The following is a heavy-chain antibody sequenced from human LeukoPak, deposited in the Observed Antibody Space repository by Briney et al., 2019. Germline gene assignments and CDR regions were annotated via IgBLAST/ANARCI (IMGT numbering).Heavy chain of an antibody. J-gene: IGHJ4*02. Sequence: PGGSLILSCGASGFTFSSYSMNCGRQPPGKGLEWVASIISSSSYIYYAKAVQGRFTISRDTAKSPVYLKMTSLRAEDTDVYYCARDRGTTGTKWVSDYWGQETLVTVSS. D-gene: IGHD1-1*01. CDR2: IISSSSYI. CDR1: GFTFSSYS. V-gene: IGHV3-21*01. CDR3: ARDRGTTGTKWVSDY.